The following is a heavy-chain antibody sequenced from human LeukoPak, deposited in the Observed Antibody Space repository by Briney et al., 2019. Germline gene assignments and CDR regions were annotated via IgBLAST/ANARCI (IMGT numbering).Heavy chain of an antibody. J-gene: IGHJ4*02. Sequence: GGSLRLSCAASTFTLSPYWMHWVRHAPGRGPVWVSHINSDGSDTSYADSVKGRFTISRDNAKNTLYLQMNSLRAEDTAVYYCARDSEGFFGSWGQGTLVTVSS. V-gene: IGHV3-74*01. CDR3: ARDSEGFFGS. CDR1: TFTLSPYW. CDR2: INSDGSDT.